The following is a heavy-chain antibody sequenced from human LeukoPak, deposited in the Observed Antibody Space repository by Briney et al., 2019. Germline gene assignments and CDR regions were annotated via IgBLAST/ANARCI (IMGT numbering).Heavy chain of an antibody. J-gene: IGHJ3*02. CDR3: ARDRSSLKYYYDSSVYNNAFDI. Sequence: SETLSLTCTVSGGSISSYYWTWIRQPAGKGLEWIGRIYTTGSTNYNPSLKSRVTMSVDTSKNQFSLNLSSVTAADTAVYYCARDRSSLKYYYDSSVYNNAFDIWGQGAKVTVSS. V-gene: IGHV4-4*07. D-gene: IGHD3-22*01. CDR1: GGSISSYY. CDR2: IYTTGST.